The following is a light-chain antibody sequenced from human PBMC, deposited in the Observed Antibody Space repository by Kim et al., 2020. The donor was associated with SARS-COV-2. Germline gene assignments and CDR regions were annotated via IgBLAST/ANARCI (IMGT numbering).Light chain of an antibody. Sequence: SPGDRATLSCRASRSMSAGYLTWYQQKPGQAPRLLMYSASTRATGIPDRFSGSESGTDFILTINRLEPEDSAFYYCHHLSSSPYYTFGQGTKLEIK. V-gene: IGKV3-20*01. J-gene: IGKJ2*01. CDR3: HHLSSSPYYT. CDR1: RSMSAGY. CDR2: SAS.